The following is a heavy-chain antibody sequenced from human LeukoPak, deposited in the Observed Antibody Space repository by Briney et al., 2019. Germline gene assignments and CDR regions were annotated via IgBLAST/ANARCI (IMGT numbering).Heavy chain of an antibody. J-gene: IGHJ6*02. CDR2: INHSGST. CDR3: ARVGRNGIVVPYRRNHYGMDV. D-gene: IGHD2-2*01. Sequence: SETLSLTCAVYGGTFSGYYWSWIRQPPGKGLEWIGEINHSGSTNYNPSLKSRVTISVDTSKNQFSLKLSSVTAADTAVYYCARVGRNGIVVPYRRNHYGMDVWGQGTTVTVSS. V-gene: IGHV4-34*01. CDR1: GGTFSGYY.